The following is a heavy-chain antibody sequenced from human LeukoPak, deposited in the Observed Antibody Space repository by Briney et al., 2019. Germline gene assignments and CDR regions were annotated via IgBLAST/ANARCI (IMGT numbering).Heavy chain of an antibody. Sequence: SETLSPTCTVSGGSISSYYWSWIRQPAGKGLEWIGRIYTSGSTNYNPSLKSRVTMSVDTSKNQFSLKLSSVTATDTAVYYCARDRSAPRLLWSRYNWFDPWGQGTLVTVSS. D-gene: IGHD3-10*01. J-gene: IGHJ5*02. CDR2: IYTSGST. CDR3: ARDRSAPRLLWSRYNWFDP. CDR1: GGSISSYY. V-gene: IGHV4-4*07.